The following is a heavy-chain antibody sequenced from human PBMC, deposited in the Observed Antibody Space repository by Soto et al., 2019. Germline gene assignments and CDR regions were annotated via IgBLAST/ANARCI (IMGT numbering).Heavy chain of an antibody. V-gene: IGHV3-30-3*01. CDR1: GFTFSSYA. D-gene: IGHD4-17*01. CDR2: ISYDGSNK. CDR3: ARDQNPSYGDYLFY. Sequence: QVQLVESGGGVVQPGRSLRLSCAASGFTFSSYALHWVRQAPGKGLEWVAVISYDGSNKYYADSVNGRFTISRDNSKNTVYLQMNSLRRDDTAVYYCARDQNPSYGDYLFYWGQGTLVTASS. J-gene: IGHJ4*02.